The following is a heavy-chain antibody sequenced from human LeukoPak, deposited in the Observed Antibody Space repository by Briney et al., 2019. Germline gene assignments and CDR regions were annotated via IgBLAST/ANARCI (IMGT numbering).Heavy chain of an antibody. D-gene: IGHD2-2*01. J-gene: IGHJ4*02. CDR1: GFTFSSYA. CDR2: ISGSGGST. CDR3: AKDLVHVDIVVVPAASPLDY. Sequence: GGSLRLSCAASGFTFSSYAMSWVRQAPGKGLEWVSAISGSGGSTYYADSVKGRFTISRDNSKNTLYLQMNSLRAEDTAVYYCAKDLVHVDIVVVPAASPLDYWGQGTLVTVSS. V-gene: IGHV3-23*01.